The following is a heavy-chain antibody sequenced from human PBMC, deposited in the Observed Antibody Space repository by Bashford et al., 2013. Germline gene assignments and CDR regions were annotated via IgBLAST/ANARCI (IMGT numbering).Heavy chain of an antibody. D-gene: IGHD4-17*01. Sequence: VASVKVSCKASGYTFTGYYVHWVRQAPGQGLEWMGWINPNSGGANYAQKFQGWVTMTRDTSLSTAYMELSRLTSDDTAVYYCARGPLSYGDYSAEYFQHVGQGTRGPPSPQ. V-gene: IGHV1-2*04. J-gene: IGHJ1*01. CDR3: ARGPLSYGDYSAEYFQH. CDR2: INPNSGGA. CDR1: GYTFTGYY.